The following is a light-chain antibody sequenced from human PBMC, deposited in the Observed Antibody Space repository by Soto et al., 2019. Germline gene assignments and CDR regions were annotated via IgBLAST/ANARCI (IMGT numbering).Light chain of an antibody. CDR2: HAS. CDR3: QQYGTFPFS. J-gene: IGKJ2*01. Sequence: PGESATLSCRANQVVSSSYLAWYQQKPGQAPRLLIYHASDRAIGIPDRFSGSGSGTDFTLTITRLEPEDFALFYCQQYGTFPFSFGQGTKLEI. CDR1: QVVSSSY. V-gene: IGKV3-20*01.